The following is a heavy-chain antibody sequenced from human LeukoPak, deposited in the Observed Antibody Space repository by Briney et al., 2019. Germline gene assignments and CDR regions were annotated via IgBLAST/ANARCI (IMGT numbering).Heavy chain of an antibody. Sequence: GGSLRLSCAASGFTFSNAWMSWVRQAPGKGLEWVGRSKSKIDGGATDYAEPVKGRFTISRDDSRATLYLQMSSLKAEDTAVYYCTTERGSASWYKYYFDNWGQGTLVTVAS. V-gene: IGHV3-15*01. CDR2: SKSKIDGGAT. CDR1: GFTFSNAW. D-gene: IGHD6-13*01. CDR3: TTERGSASWYKYYFDN. J-gene: IGHJ4*02.